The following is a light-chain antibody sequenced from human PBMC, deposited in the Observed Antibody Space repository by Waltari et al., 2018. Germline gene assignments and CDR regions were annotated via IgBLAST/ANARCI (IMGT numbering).Light chain of an antibody. CDR2: GAS. V-gene: IGKV3-15*01. CDR3: QQYNTRPPLT. Sequence: EIVMTQSPVTLSVSPGERATLSCRASQTISNNLAWYQQKRGQAPRLLVYGASTRASGIPDRFSGSGSGTEFTLTISSLQSEDFAVYFCQQYNTRPPLTFGQGTRLEIK. CDR1: QTISNN. J-gene: IGKJ5*01.